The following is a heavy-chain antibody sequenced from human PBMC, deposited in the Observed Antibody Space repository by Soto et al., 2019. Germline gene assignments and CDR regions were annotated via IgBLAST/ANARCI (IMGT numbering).Heavy chain of an antibody. J-gene: IGHJ6*02. CDR2: ISAYNGNT. CDR1: GYTFTSYG. Sequence: ASVKVSCKASGYTFTSYGISWVRQAPGQGLEWMGWISAYNGNTNYAQKLQGRVTMTTDTSTSTAYMELRSLRSDDTAVYYCARYCSSTSCSKYYYYGMDVRGQGTTVTVSS. D-gene: IGHD2-2*01. V-gene: IGHV1-18*04. CDR3: ARYCSSTSCSKYYYYGMDV.